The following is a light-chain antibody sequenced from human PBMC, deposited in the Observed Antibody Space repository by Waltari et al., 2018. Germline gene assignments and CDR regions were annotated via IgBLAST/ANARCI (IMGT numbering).Light chain of an antibody. J-gene: IGKJ1*01. CDR3: HQYYTNSWA. CDR2: WAS. CDR1: QSLVSSSSNKSH. Sequence: DIVMTQSPDSLAVSLRETATTKCRSSQSLVSSSSNKSHLTWWQQKPGQPPNPLIYWASTRDTGVPDRFTGSGSGTDFSLTISGLQAEDVALYYCHQYYTNSWAFGQGTKVEIK. V-gene: IGKV4-1*01.